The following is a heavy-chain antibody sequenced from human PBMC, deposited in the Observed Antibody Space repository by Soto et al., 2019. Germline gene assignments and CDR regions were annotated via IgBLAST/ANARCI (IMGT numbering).Heavy chain of an antibody. Sequence: QVQLVQSGAEVKKPGSSVKVSCKDSGGTFSSYAISWVRQAPGQGLEWMGGIIPIFGTANYAQKFQGRVTITADESTSTAYMELSSLRSEDTAVYYCARRATLEYYYYYGMDVWGQGTTVTVSS. CDR3: ARRATLEYYYYYGMDV. J-gene: IGHJ6*02. V-gene: IGHV1-69*12. CDR1: GGTFSSYA. CDR2: IIPIFGTA. D-gene: IGHD1-1*01.